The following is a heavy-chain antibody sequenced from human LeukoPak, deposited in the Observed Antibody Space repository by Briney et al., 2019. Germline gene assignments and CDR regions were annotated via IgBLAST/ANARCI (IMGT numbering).Heavy chain of an antibody. Sequence: GGSLRLSCAASGFTFSSYWMSWVRQAPGKGLEWVANIKQDGSEKYYVDSVKGRFTISRDNAKNSLYLQMNSLRAEDTAVYYCAADSSGWYLVWNYWGQGTLVTVSS. J-gene: IGHJ4*02. D-gene: IGHD6-19*01. CDR3: AADSSGWYLVWNY. V-gene: IGHV3-7*01. CDR2: IKQDGSEK. CDR1: GFTFSSYW.